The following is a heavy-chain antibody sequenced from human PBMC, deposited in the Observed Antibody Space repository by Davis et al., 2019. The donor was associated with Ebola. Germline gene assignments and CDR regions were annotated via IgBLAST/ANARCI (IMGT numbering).Heavy chain of an antibody. CDR2: IWYDGSNK. J-gene: IGHJ6*04. CDR1: GFTISSYG. D-gene: IGHD3-10*01. Sequence: GGSLRLSCAASGFTISSYGMHWVRQAPGKGLEWVAVIWYDGSNKYYADSVKGRFTISRDNSKNTLYLQMNSLRAEDTAVYYCARDEKVWFGELLYYYYYYGMDVWGKGTTVTVSS. CDR3: ARDEKVWFGELLYYYYYYGMDV. V-gene: IGHV3-33*01.